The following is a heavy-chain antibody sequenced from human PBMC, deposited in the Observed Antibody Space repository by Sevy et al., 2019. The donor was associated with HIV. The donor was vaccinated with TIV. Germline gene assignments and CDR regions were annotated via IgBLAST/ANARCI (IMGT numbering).Heavy chain of an antibody. J-gene: IGHJ5*02. Sequence: GGSLRLSCTASGFTFGDYAMSWVRQAPGKGLEWVGFIRSKAYGGTTEYAASVKGRFTISRDDSKSIAYLQMNSLKTEDTAVYYCTRESIVVVPAAISWGQGTLVTVSS. V-gene: IGHV3-49*04. D-gene: IGHD2-2*01. CDR3: TRESIVVVPAAIS. CDR1: GFTFGDYA. CDR2: IRSKAYGGTT.